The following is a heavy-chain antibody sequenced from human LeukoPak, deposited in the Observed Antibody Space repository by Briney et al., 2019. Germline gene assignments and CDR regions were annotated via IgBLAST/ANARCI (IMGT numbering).Heavy chain of an antibody. CDR1: GFTVSSNY. CDR3: ARDQGSYYGVDV. CDR2: IYSGGNT. Sequence: GGSLRLSCAASGFTVSSNYMSWVRQAPGKGLEWVSLIYSGGNTYYADSVKGRFTISRDNSKNTLYLQMNSLRAEDTAVYYCARDQGSYYGVDVWGQGTTVTVSS. J-gene: IGHJ6*02. V-gene: IGHV3-53*01.